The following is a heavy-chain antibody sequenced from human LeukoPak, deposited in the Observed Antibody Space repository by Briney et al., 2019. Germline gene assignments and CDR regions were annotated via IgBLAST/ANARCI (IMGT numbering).Heavy chain of an antibody. CDR2: IKQDGSEK. D-gene: IGHD6-19*01. Sequence: GGSLRLSCAASEFTFSSFWMSWVRQAPGKGLERVANIKQDGSEKCYVDSVKGRFTISRDNAKNSLYLQMNSLRADDTAVYYCARGSSGWTSPFDYWGQGTLVTVSS. CDR3: ARGSSGWTSPFDY. CDR1: EFTFSSFW. V-gene: IGHV3-7*01. J-gene: IGHJ4*02.